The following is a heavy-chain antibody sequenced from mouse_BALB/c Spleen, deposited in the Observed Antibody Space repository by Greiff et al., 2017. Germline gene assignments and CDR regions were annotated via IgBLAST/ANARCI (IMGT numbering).Heavy chain of an antibody. CDR3: ARHSGRGAWFAY. CDR1: GFTFSSYA. D-gene: IGHD4-1*01. CDR2: ISSGGSYT. J-gene: IGHJ3*01. V-gene: IGHV5-9-3*01. Sequence: EVKLVESGGGLVKPGGSLKLSCAASGFTFSSYAMSWVRQTPEKRLEWVATISSGGSYTYYPDSVKGRFTISRDNAKNTLYLQMSSLRSEDTAMYYCARHSGRGAWFAYWGQGTLVTVS.